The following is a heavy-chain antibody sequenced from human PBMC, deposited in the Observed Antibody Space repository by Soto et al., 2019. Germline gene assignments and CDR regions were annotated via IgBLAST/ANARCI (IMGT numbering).Heavy chain of an antibody. Sequence: SETLSLTCTVSGGSVSSGSYYWSWIQQPPGKGLEWIGYIYYSGSTNYNPSLKRRVTISVDTSKNQFSLKLSSVTAADTAVYYCARAYDFWSGYSLGPYFDYWGQGTPVTVSS. CDR2: IYYSGST. J-gene: IGHJ4*02. D-gene: IGHD3-3*01. V-gene: IGHV4-61*01. CDR3: ARAYDFWSGYSLGPYFDY. CDR1: GGSVSSGSYY.